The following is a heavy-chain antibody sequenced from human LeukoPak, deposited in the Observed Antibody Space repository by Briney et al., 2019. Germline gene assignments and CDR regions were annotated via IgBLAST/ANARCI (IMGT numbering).Heavy chain of an antibody. CDR2: ISAYNGNT. J-gene: IGHJ5*02. Sequence: ASVKVSCKASGYTFTSYGISWVRQAPGQGLEWMGWISAYNGNTNYAQKLQGRVTMTTDTSTSTAYMELRSLRSDDAAVYYCARMPLGEVATIDRFDPWGQGTLVTVSS. D-gene: IGHD5-12*01. CDR1: GYTFTSYG. V-gene: IGHV1-18*01. CDR3: ARMPLGEVATIDRFDP.